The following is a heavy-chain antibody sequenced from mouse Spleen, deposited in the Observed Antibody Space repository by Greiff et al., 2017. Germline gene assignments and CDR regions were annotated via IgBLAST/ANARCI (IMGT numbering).Heavy chain of an antibody. V-gene: IGHV1-15*01. J-gene: IGHJ2*01. CDR3: TRGDYYYGSSPDY. CDR2: IDPETGGT. CDR1: GYTFTDYE. D-gene: IGHD1-1*01. Sequence: VQLQQSGAELVRPGASVTLSCKASGYTFTDYEMHWVKQTPVHGLEWIGAIDPETGGTAYNQKFKGKAILTADKSSSTAYMELRSLTSEDSAVYYCTRGDYYYGSSPDYWGQGTTLTVSS.